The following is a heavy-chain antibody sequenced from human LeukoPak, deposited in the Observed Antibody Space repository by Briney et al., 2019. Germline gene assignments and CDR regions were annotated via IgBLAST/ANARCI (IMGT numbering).Heavy chain of an antibody. D-gene: IGHD2-2*01. CDR1: GGSISSGGYY. CDR3: ASTCSSTSCSFDY. Sequence: SQTLSLTCTVSGGSISSGGYYWRWIRQHPGKGLEWIGYIYYSGSTYYNPSLKSRVTISVDRSKNQFSLKLSSVTAAGTAVYYCASTCSSTSCSFDYWGQGTLVTVSS. J-gene: IGHJ4*02. CDR2: IYYSGST. V-gene: IGHV4-31*03.